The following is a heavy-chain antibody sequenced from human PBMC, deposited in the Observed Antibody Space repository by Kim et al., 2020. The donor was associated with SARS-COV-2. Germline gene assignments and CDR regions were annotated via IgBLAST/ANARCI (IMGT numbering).Heavy chain of an antibody. V-gene: IGHV3-30*18. CDR1: GFTFSSYG. Sequence: GGSLRLSCAASGFTFSSYGMHWVRQAPGKGLEWVAVISYDGSNKYYADSVKGRFTISRDNSKNTLYLQMNSLRAEDTAVYYCAKEELYCSGGSCYFGIIDYWGQGTLVTVSS. CDR2: ISYDGSNK. D-gene: IGHD2-15*01. CDR3: AKEELYCSGGSCYFGIIDY. J-gene: IGHJ4*02.